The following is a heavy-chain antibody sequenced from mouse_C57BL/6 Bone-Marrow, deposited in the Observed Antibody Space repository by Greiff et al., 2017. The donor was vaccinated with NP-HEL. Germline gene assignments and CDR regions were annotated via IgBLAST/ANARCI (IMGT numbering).Heavy chain of an antibody. CDR3: IYYDYPYYAMDY. J-gene: IGHJ4*01. V-gene: IGHV14-4*01. D-gene: IGHD2-4*01. Sequence: EVQLQQSGAELVRPGASVKLSCTASGFNIKDDYMHWVKQRPEQGLEWIVWIDPENGDTEYASKFQGKATITADTSSNTAYLQLSSLTSEDTAVYYCIYYDYPYYAMDYWGQGTSVTVSS. CDR1: GFNIKDDY. CDR2: IDPENGDT.